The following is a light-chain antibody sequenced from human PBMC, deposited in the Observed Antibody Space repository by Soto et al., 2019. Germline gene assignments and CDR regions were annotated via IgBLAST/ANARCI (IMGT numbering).Light chain of an antibody. Sequence: QAVVTQPPSASGTPGQRVTLTCSGSSSNIEVNYVYWYQQVPGTAPRLLIYRNHQRPSGVPDRFSGSKSGASASLTISVLRSEDEGDYYCTVWDDSLRGRLFGGGTKVTVL. V-gene: IGLV1-47*01. CDR1: SSNIEVNY. J-gene: IGLJ2*01. CDR2: RNH. CDR3: TVWDDSLRGRL.